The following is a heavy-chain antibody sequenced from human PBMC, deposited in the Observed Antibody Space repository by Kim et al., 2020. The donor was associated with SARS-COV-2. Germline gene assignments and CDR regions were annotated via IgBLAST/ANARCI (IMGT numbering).Heavy chain of an antibody. J-gene: IGHJ3*02. Sequence: SETLSLTCTVSGGSISSGDHYWSWIRQPPGKGLEWIGYIYYSEPTYYNPSHKSRATISVDMTNNQFSLKLSLVTAEDAADYYCTRETFGSGKYAFDIWG. CDR2: IYYSEPT. D-gene: IGHD6-13*01. CDR3: TRETFGSGKYAFDI. CDR1: GGSISSGDHY. V-gene: IGHV4-30-4*01.